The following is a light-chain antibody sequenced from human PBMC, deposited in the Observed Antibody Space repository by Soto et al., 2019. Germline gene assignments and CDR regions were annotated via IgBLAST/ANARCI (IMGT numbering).Light chain of an antibody. CDR1: QSVSSY. Sequence: EIVLTQSPATLSLSPVERANLSCISSQSVSSYLAWYQQKPGQAPRLLIYDASNRATGIPARFSGSGSGTDFTLTISSLEPEDFAVYYCQQRSNWPPSLTCGGGTKVDIK. CDR3: QQRSNWPPSLT. CDR2: DAS. V-gene: IGKV3-11*01. J-gene: IGKJ4*01.